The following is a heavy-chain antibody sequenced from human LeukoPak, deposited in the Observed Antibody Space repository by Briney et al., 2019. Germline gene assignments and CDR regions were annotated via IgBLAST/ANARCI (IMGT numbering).Heavy chain of an antibody. Sequence: SETLSLTCAVYGGSSSGYYWSWIRQPPGKGLEWIGEINHSGSTNYNPSLKSRVTISVDTSKNQFSLKLSSVTAADTAVYYRARTQMTGYYDSSGYSDWGQGTLVTVSS. V-gene: IGHV4-34*01. CDR2: INHSGST. CDR1: GGSSSGYY. CDR3: ARTQMTGYYDSSGYSD. D-gene: IGHD3-22*01. J-gene: IGHJ4*02.